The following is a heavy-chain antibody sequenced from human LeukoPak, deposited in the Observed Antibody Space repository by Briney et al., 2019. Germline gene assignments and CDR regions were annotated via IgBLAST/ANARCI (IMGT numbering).Heavy chain of an antibody. J-gene: IGHJ4*02. Sequence: SETLSLTCTVSGGSISSYYWSWIRQPPGKGLEWIGSIYHSGITYYNPSLKSRVTIPVDTSKNQFSLKMSSVTAADTAVYYCARARWGSSWYYFDYWGQGTLVTVSS. CDR2: IYHSGIT. D-gene: IGHD6-13*01. V-gene: IGHV4-38-2*02. CDR1: GGSISSYY. CDR3: ARARWGSSWYYFDY.